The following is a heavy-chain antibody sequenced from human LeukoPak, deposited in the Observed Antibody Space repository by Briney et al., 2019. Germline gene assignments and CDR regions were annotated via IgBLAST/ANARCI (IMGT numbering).Heavy chain of an antibody. CDR2: ISSSSSYI. J-gene: IGHJ4*02. CDR3: ARDLSAWDDSSAYFDY. V-gene: IGHV3-21*01. Sequence: GGSLRLSCAASGFTFSSYSMNWVRQAPGKGLEWVSSISSSSSYIYYADSVKGRFTISRDNAKNSLYLQMNSLRVEDTAVYYCARDLSAWDDSSAYFDYWGQGTLVTVSS. D-gene: IGHD3-22*01. CDR1: GFTFSSYS.